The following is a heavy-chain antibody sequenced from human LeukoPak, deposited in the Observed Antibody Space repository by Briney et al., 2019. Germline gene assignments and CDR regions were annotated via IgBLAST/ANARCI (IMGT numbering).Heavy chain of an antibody. D-gene: IGHD2-21*02. Sequence: SETLSLTCTVSSDSISGYYWSWIRQPPGKGLEWLGYIYSSGSTNYNPSLTSRVTISVDTSKNQFSLKLSSVTAADTAVYYCARFAYCGGHCWYYFDYWGQGTLVTVSS. CDR2: IYSSGST. J-gene: IGHJ4*02. V-gene: IGHV4-59*01. CDR1: SDSISGYY. CDR3: ARFAYCGGHCWYYFDY.